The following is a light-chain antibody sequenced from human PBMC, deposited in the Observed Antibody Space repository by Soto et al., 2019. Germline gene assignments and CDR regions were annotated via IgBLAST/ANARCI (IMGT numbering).Light chain of an antibody. Sequence: EIVLTQSPGTLSLSPGERATLSCRASQSVSSSYLAWYQQKPGQAPRLLIYGASSRATGIPDRFSGSGSGTDFTLTISRLEPEEFAVYYWHHYGSSLPFGGGTKVEIK. CDR3: HHYGSSLP. V-gene: IGKV3-20*01. CDR1: QSVSSSY. J-gene: IGKJ4*01. CDR2: GAS.